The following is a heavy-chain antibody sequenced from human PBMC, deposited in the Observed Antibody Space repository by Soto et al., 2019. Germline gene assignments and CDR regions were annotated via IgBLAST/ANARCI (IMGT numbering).Heavy chain of an antibody. V-gene: IGHV3-23*01. J-gene: IGHJ4*02. CDR3: ARGGPRDGYRDLDY. CDR2: ITHSSDGS. D-gene: IGHD5-18*01. Sequence: EVQLLESGGDLVQPGGSLRLSCAASGFTFPTYAMTWVRRAPGKGLEWVSTITHSSDGSYYADSVMGRFTISRDNSKNTLYLQRRGLRAEDTAVYYCARGGPRDGYRDLDYWGQGTQVTVSS. CDR1: GFTFPTYA.